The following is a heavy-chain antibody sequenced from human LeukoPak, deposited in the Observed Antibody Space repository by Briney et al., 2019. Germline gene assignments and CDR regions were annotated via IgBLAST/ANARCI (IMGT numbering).Heavy chain of an antibody. CDR1: GFTFDDYA. V-gene: IGHV3-9*01. CDR2: ISWNSGSI. CDR3: AKGLQSSGWYYFDY. Sequence: PGGSLRLSCAASGFTFDDYAMHWVRQAPGKGLEWVSGISWNSGSIGYADSVKGRFTISRDNAKNSLYLQMNSLRAEDTALYYCAKGLQSSGWYYFDYWGQGTLVTVSS. D-gene: IGHD6-19*01. J-gene: IGHJ4*02.